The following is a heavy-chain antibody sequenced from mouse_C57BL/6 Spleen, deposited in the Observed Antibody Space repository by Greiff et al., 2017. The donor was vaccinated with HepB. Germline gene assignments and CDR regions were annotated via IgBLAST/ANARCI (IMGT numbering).Heavy chain of an antibody. CDR2: ISSGGDYI. CDR3: TREDYYGSSLN. D-gene: IGHD1-1*01. J-gene: IGHJ3*01. V-gene: IGHV5-9-1*02. Sequence: EVMLVESGEGLVKPGGSLKLSCAASGFTFSGYAMSWVRQTPEKRLEWVAYISSGGDYIYYADTVKGRFTISRDNARNTLYLQMSSLKSEDTAMYYCTREDYYGSSLNWGQGTLVTVSA. CDR1: GFTFSGYA.